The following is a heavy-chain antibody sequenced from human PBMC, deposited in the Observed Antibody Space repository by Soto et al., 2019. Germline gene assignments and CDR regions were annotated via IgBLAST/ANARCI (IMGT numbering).Heavy chain of an antibody. J-gene: IGHJ6*03. D-gene: IGHD1-26*01. Sequence: GGSLRLSCAASGFTFSSYAMSWVRQAPGKGLEWVSAIRGSGGSTYYADSVKGRFTISRDNSKNTLYLQMNSLRAEDTAVYYCAKDLGSGSSPYYYYYMDVWGKGTTVTVSS. CDR2: IRGSGGST. V-gene: IGHV3-23*01. CDR1: GFTFSSYA. CDR3: AKDLGSGSSPYYYYYMDV.